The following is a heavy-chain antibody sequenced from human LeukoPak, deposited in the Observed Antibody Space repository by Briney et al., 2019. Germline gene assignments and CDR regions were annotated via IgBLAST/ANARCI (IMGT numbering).Heavy chain of an antibody. CDR2: IYSGGSR. J-gene: IGHJ4*02. Sequence: GGSLRLSCAASGFAVSSNYMTWVRQAPGKRLEWGSVIYSGGSRYYAVSVKGRFTISGDNSKSTLYLQMNSLRAEDTAVYYCAKMYTSGWYGEWWGQGTLVTVSS. CDR3: AKMYTSGWYGEW. V-gene: IGHV3-53*01. D-gene: IGHD6-19*01. CDR1: GFAVSSNY.